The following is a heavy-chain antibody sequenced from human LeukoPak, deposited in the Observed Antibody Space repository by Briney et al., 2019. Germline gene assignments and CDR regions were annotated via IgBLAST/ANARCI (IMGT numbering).Heavy chain of an antibody. V-gene: IGHV1-69*04. D-gene: IGHD2-21*02. J-gene: IGHJ6*02. CDR1: GGTFSSYA. CDR2: IIPILGIA. CDR3: ARSYCGGDLHLCMAYYYYGMDV. Sequence: SVKVSCKASGGTFSSYAISWVRQAPGQGLEWMGRIIPILGIANYAQKFQGRATITADKSTSTAYMELSSLRSEDTAVYYCARSYCGGDLHLCMAYYYYGMDVWGQGTTVTVSS.